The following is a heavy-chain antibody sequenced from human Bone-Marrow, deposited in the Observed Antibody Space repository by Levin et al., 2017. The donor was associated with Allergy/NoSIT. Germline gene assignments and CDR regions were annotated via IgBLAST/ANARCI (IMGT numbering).Heavy chain of an antibody. J-gene: IGHJ4*02. V-gene: IGHV3-48*02. CDR3: ARDPARGYYDSSGYSGDH. Sequence: GESLKISCAASGFTFRHYTMNWVRQAPGKGLEWVSCITSSGDSTYHADSVKGRFTISRDNAKNSLYLQLNRLRDEDTAMYYCARDPARGYYDSSGYSGDHWGQGTLVTVSS. CDR1: GFTFRHYT. D-gene: IGHD3-22*01. CDR2: ITSSGDST.